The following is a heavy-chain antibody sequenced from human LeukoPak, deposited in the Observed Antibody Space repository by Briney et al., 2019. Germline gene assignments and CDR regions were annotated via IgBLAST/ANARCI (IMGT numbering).Heavy chain of an antibody. Sequence: NPSETLSLTCTVSGGSISSGSYYWSWIRQPAGKRLEWIGRIYTSGSTNYNPSLKSRVTISVDTSKNQFSLKLSSVTAADTAVYYCARSDIVVVPWAFDIWGQGTMVTVSS. CDR1: GGSISSGSYY. J-gene: IGHJ3*02. CDR2: IYTSGST. CDR3: ARSDIVVVPWAFDI. V-gene: IGHV4-61*02. D-gene: IGHD2-2*01.